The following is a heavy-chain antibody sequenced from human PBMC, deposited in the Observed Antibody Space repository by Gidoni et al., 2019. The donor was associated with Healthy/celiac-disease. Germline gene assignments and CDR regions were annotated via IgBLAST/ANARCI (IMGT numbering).Heavy chain of an antibody. CDR1: GFTFSDHY. D-gene: IGHD5-18*01. Sequence: EVQLVESGGGLVQPGGSLRLSCAASGFTFSDHYLDWVRQAPGKGLEWVGRTRNKANSYTTEYAASVKGRFTISRDDSKNSLYLQMNSLKTEDTAVYYCAREMTAFDAFDIWGQGTMVTVSS. V-gene: IGHV3-72*01. CDR3: AREMTAFDAFDI. J-gene: IGHJ3*02. CDR2: TRNKANSYTT.